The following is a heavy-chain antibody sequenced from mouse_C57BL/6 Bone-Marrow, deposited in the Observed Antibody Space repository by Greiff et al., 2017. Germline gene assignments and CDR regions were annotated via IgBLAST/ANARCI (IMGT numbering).Heavy chain of an antibody. Sequence: EVKLVESGGGLVKPGGSLKLSCAASGFTFSSYAMSWVRQTPEKRLEWVATISDGGSYTYYPDNVKGRFTISRDNAKNNLYLQMSHLKSEDTAMYYCAREGYYSNYVVYYYAMDYWGQGTSVTVSS. CDR2: ISDGGSYT. J-gene: IGHJ4*01. CDR1: GFTFSSYA. CDR3: AREGYYSNYVVYYYAMDY. V-gene: IGHV5-4*01. D-gene: IGHD2-5*01.